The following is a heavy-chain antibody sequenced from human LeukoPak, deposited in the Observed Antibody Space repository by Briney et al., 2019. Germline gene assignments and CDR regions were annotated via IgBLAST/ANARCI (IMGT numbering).Heavy chain of an antibody. CDR3: ASSVTTPMGSFDY. D-gene: IGHD4-17*01. CDR2: IYYSGST. CDR1: GGSISSSSYY. Sequence: SETLSLTCTVSGGSISSSSYYWGWIRQPPGKGLEWIGSIYYSGSTYYNPSLKSRVTTSVDTSKNQFSLKLSSVTAADTAVYYCASSVTTPMGSFDYWGQGTLVTVSS. J-gene: IGHJ4*02. V-gene: IGHV4-39*07.